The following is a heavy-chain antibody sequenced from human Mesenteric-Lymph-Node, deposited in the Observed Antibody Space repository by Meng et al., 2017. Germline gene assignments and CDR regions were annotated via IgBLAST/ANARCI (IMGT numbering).Heavy chain of an antibody. J-gene: IGHJ4*02. V-gene: IGHV3-23*01. CDR3: AREWLGAITGIVDY. CDR2: ISGSGGST. D-gene: IGHD1-26*01. Sequence: GGSLRLSCAASGFTFSSYAMSWVRQAPGKGLEWVSAISGSGGSTYYADSVKGRFTISRDNSKNTLYLQMNSLRAEDTAVYYCAREWLGAITGIVDYWGQGTLVTVSS. CDR1: GFTFSSYA.